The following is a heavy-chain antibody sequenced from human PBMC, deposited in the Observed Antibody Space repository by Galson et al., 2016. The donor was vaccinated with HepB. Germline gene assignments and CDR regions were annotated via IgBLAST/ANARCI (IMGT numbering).Heavy chain of an antibody. J-gene: IGHJ3*02. CDR2: VYYSWTA. CDR3: ASHCGGDCYNNLADAFDI. CDR1: SGSISSSRYY. Sequence: ETLSLTCTVSSGSISSSRYYWGWIRQPPGKGLEWIGSVYYSWTAYYDPSLKSRVSISVDTSRNQFSLRLSSVTAGDTAVYFCASHCGGDCYNNLADAFDIWGRGAMVTVSS. D-gene: IGHD2-21*01. V-gene: IGHV4-39*01.